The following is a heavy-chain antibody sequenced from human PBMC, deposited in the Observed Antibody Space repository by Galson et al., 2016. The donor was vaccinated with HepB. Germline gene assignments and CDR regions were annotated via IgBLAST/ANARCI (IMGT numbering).Heavy chain of an antibody. CDR1: GFTFNNYN. Sequence: SLRLSCAASGFTFNNYNMNWVRQAPGKGLEWVSSISSSSSYIYYADSVKGRFTISSDNSKNSLYLQMNSLRAEDTAVYYCARDYVYDYYDSSGYCDYWGQGTLVTVSS. J-gene: IGHJ4*02. V-gene: IGHV3-21*04. CDR3: ARDYVYDYYDSSGYCDY. CDR2: ISSSSSYI. D-gene: IGHD3-22*01.